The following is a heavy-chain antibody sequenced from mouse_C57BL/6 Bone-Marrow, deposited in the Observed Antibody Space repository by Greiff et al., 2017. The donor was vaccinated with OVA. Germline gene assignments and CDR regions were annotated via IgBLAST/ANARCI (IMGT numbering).Heavy chain of an antibody. Sequence: EVKVEESGEGLVKPGGSLKLSCAASGFTFSSYAMSWVRQTPEKRLEWVAYISSGGDYIYYADTVKGRFTISRDNARNTLYLQMSSLKSEDTAMYYCTRDITTDFDYWGQGTTLTVSS. CDR3: TRDITTDFDY. D-gene: IGHD1-1*01. J-gene: IGHJ2*01. V-gene: IGHV5-9-1*02. CDR2: ISSGGDYI. CDR1: GFTFSSYA.